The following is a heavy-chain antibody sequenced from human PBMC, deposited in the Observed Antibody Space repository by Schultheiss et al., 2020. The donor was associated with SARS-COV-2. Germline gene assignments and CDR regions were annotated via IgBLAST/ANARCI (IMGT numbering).Heavy chain of an antibody. CDR3: ASSTGGYCSGGCCYPHWYFDL. Sequence: SVKVSCKTSGDTFNSYSISWVRQAPGQGLEWMGGIIPLFRSGTYAQKFQGRITITADESTNTAYMELSRLTFEDTAVYYCASSTGGYCSGGCCYPHWYFDLWGRGTLVTVSS. D-gene: IGHD2-15*01. V-gene: IGHV1-69*13. CDR1: GDTFNSYS. J-gene: IGHJ2*01. CDR2: IIPLFRSG.